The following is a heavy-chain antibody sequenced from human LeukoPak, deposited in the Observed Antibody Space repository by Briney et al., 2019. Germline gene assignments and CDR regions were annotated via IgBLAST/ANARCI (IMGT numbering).Heavy chain of an antibody. CDR3: ARHLYGDYFFDY. V-gene: IGHV1-18*01. CDR2: ISAYNGNT. CDR1: GYTFNRYA. Sequence: ASVKVSCKASGYTFNRYAISWVRQAPGQGLEWMGWISAYNGNTNYAQKLQGRVTMTTDTSTTTAYMELRSLRSDDTAVYYCARHLYGDYFFDYWGQGTLVTVPS. D-gene: IGHD4-17*01. J-gene: IGHJ4*02.